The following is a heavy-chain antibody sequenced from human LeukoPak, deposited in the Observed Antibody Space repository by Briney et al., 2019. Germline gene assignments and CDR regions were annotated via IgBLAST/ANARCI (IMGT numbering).Heavy chain of an antibody. J-gene: IGHJ5*02. V-gene: IGHV3-7*01. CDR3: ASFRSSWYAREFAP. CDR2: IKQDGSEE. D-gene: IGHD6-13*01. CDR1: GFTFSSYW. Sequence: PGGSLRLSCAATGFTFSSYWKSWVRQAPGKGLEWVANIKQDGSEESYVDSVKGRFTISRDNAKNSVYLQMNSLRAEDTAVYYCASFRSSWYAREFAPWGQGTLVTVSS.